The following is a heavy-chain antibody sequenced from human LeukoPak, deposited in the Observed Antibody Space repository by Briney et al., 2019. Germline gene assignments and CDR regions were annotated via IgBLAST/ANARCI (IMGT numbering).Heavy chain of an antibody. V-gene: IGHV3-48*01. CDR2: ISSSSSTI. D-gene: IGHD3-3*01. Sequence: PGGSLRLSCAASGFTFSSYSMNWVRQAPGKGLEWVSYISSSSSTIYYADSVKGRFTISRDNAKNSLYLQMNSLRAEDTAVYYCARDRTPTIFGVVYDYDAFDIWGQGTTVTVSS. CDR3: ARDRTPTIFGVVYDYDAFDI. J-gene: IGHJ3*02. CDR1: GFTFSSYS.